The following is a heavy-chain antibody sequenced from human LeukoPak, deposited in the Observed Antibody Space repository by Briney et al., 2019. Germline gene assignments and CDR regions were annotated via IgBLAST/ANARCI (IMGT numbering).Heavy chain of an antibody. V-gene: IGHV3-7*03. CDR2: IKQDGSEK. D-gene: IGHD4-17*01. CDR1: RCTFSSCW. Sequence: GSLRLSCATSRCTFSSCWLSWVRQAPGKGLEWVANIKQDGSEKYYVDSVKGRFTISRDNAKISLYLQMNSLRAEDTAVYYCARDKEYGDYIDYWGQGTLVTISS. CDR3: ARDKEYGDYIDY. J-gene: IGHJ4*02.